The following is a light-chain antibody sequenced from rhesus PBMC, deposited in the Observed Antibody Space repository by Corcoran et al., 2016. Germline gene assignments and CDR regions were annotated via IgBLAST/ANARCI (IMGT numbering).Light chain of an antibody. CDR2: AAS. CDR3: QQHESYPWT. Sequence: DIQMTQSPSSLSASVGDRVTITCQASQGISRWLAWYQLKAGKAPKLLFSAASTLHSGVPSRFSGSGSGTDFTLTISSLQPEDFATYYCQQHESYPWTFGLGTKVEIK. J-gene: IGKJ1*01. V-gene: IGKV1-33*02. CDR1: QGISRW.